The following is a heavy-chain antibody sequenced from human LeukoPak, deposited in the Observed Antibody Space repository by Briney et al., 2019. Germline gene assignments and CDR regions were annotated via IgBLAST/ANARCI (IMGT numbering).Heavy chain of an antibody. V-gene: IGHV4-39*01. D-gene: IGHD3-10*01. CDR3: ATTPNSLLLWFGESFDY. CDR2: IYYSGST. Sequence: SETLSLTCTVSGGSISSSSYYWGWVRQPPGKGLEWIGSIYYSGSTYYNPSLKSRVTISVDTSKKQFSLKLSSVTAADTAVYYCATTPNSLLLWFGESFDYWGQGTLVTVSS. J-gene: IGHJ4*02. CDR1: GGSISSSSYY.